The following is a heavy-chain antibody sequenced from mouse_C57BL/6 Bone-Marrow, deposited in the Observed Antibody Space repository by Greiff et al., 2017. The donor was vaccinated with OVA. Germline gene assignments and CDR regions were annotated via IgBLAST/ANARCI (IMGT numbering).Heavy chain of an antibody. CDR1: GFTFSSYA. CDR2: ISDGGSYT. V-gene: IGHV5-4*01. CDR3: ASLFFYYAMDY. Sequence: EVQRVESGGGLVKPGGSLKLSCAASGFTFSSYAMSWVRQTPEKRLEWVATISDGGSYTYYPDNVKGRFTISRDNAKNNLYLQMSHLKSEDTAMYYCASLFFYYAMDYWGQGTSVTVSS. D-gene: IGHD6-1*01. J-gene: IGHJ4*01.